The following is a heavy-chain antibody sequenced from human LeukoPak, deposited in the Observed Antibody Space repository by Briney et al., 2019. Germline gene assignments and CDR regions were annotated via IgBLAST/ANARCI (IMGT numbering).Heavy chain of an antibody. J-gene: IGHJ4*02. D-gene: IGHD5-24*01. CDR3: ARLRDGRPNGVIDY. CDR1: GGSLSSGGYY. Sequence: SETPSLTCTVSGGSLSSGGYYWRWLRQHPGTGLEWIGYIYYSGSTYYNPSLKSRVTISVDTSKNQFSLKLSSVTAADTAVYYCARLRDGRPNGVIDYWGQGTLVTVSS. V-gene: IGHV4-31*03. CDR2: IYYSGST.